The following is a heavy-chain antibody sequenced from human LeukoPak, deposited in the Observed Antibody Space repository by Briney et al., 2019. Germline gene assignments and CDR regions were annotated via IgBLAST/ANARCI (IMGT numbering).Heavy chain of an antibody. V-gene: IGHV1-69*06. Sequence: ASVKVSCKASGGTFSSYAISWVRQAPGQGLEWMGGIIPIFGTANYAQKFQGRVTITADKSTSTAYMELSSLRSEDTAVYYCAREPKPTPSAFDIWGQGTMVTVSS. J-gene: IGHJ3*02. CDR2: IIPIFGTA. CDR1: GGTFSSYA. CDR3: AREPKPTPSAFDI. D-gene: IGHD2-15*01.